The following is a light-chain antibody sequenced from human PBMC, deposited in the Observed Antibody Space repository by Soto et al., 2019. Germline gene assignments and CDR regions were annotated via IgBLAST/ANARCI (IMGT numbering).Light chain of an antibody. CDR1: QGISTY. CDR2: AAS. J-gene: IGKJ1*01. V-gene: IGKV1-39*01. Sequence: DIQITQSPSSLSPSVGDRVTITCLSSQGISTYLNWYQQKPGKAPKLLIYAASSLQSGVPSRFSGSGSETDFTLTISSLQPEDFATYSCQQSYSTTWTFGQGTKVDIK. CDR3: QQSYSTTWT.